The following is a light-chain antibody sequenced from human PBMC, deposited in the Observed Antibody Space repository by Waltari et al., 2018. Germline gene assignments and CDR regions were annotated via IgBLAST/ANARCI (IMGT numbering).Light chain of an antibody. CDR1: SSDVGGYNY. J-gene: IGLJ2*01. V-gene: IGLV2-14*03. CDR2: DVS. CDR3: SSYISSDTLEL. Sequence: QSALTQPASVSGSPGQSIPISCTGTSSDVGGYNYVSWSQQHPAKAPKLIIFDVSNRPSGVSSRFSGSKSGNTASLTISGLQAQDEADYYCSSYISSDTLELFGGGTSLTVL.